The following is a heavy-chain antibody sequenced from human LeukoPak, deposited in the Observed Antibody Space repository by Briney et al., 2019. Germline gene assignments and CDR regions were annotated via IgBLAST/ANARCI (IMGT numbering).Heavy chain of an antibody. CDR2: VNSDGSGT. D-gene: IGHD6-19*01. CDR3: ARGISSGWYSPGIDY. Sequence: PGGSLRLSCAASGFTLSSSWMYWVRQAPGKGLVWVSRVNSDGSGTTYADSVKGRFTISRDDAKNTLFLQMNSLRAEDTAVYYCARGISSGWYSPGIDYWGQGTQVTVSS. J-gene: IGHJ4*02. V-gene: IGHV3-74*01. CDR1: GFTLSSSW.